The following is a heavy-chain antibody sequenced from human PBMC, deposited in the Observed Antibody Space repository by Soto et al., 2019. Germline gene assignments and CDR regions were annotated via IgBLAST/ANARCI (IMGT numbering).Heavy chain of an antibody. J-gene: IGHJ4*02. CDR1: GGSISSSSW. D-gene: IGHD3-10*01. CDR2: IYHSGTT. CDR3: ARRGDGSVSLDY. Sequence: QVQLQESGPGLVKPPGTLSLTCAVSGGSISSSSWWSWVRLPPGKGLEWIGEIYHSGTTNYNPSLKSRVTRSVAKSKTQFSLKLSSVTAAYTAVYFCARRGDGSVSLDYWGQGARVTVSS. V-gene: IGHV4-4*01.